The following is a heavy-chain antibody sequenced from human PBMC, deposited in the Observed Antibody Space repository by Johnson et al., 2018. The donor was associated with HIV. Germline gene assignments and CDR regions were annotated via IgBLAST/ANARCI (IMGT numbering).Heavy chain of an antibody. J-gene: IGHJ3*02. CDR2: ISYDGTNK. V-gene: IGHV3-30*04. D-gene: IGHD1-1*01. Sequence: QEKLVESGGGVVQPGGSLRLSCAASGFTFNYYAMHWVRQAPGKGLEWVAVISYDGTNKYYPDSVQGRFTISRDNSKNNLYLQLSSLRAEDTAVYYCARGYNWNDVSIWGQGTMVTVSS. CDR1: GFTFNYYA. CDR3: ARGYNWNDVSI.